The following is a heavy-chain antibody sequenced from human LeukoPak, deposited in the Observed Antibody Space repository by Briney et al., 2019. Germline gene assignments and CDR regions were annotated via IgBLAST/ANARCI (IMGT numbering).Heavy chain of an antibody. Sequence: PSETLSLTCTVSGGSISSYYWSWIRQPPGKGLEWSGYIYYSGSTNYNPSLKSRVTISVDTSKNQFSLKLSSVTAADTAVYYCARAGYSGYDYDYWGQGTLVTVSS. CDR2: IYYSGST. J-gene: IGHJ4*02. V-gene: IGHV4-59*01. D-gene: IGHD5-12*01. CDR3: ARAGYSGYDYDY. CDR1: GGSISSYY.